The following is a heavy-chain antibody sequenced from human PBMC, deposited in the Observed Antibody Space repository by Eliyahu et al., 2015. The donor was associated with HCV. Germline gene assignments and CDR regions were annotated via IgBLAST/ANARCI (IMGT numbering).Heavy chain of an antibody. J-gene: IGHJ3*02. D-gene: IGHD1-14*01. CDR3: ARDPGSEPSDAFDI. Sequence: EVQLVETGGGLIQPGGSLRLSCAASGFTVSSNYMSWVRQAPGEGAGVGSVIYSGGSTYYADSVKGRFTISRDNSKNTLYLQMNSLRAEDTAVYYCARDPGSEPSDAFDIWGQGTMVTVSS. CDR1: GFTVSSNY. V-gene: IGHV3-53*02. CDR2: IYSGGST.